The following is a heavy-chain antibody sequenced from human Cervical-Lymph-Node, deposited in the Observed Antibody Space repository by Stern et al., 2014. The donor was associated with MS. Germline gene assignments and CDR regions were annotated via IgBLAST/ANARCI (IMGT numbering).Heavy chain of an antibody. J-gene: IGHJ5*02. V-gene: IGHV2-5*02. Sequence: QVTLRESGPTLVKPTQTLTLTCDFSGFSLTTSGVGVGWIRQPPGKALEWLAFLYWDDEKRYSPSLKNRLSIITDTAKNQVVLTMTNMDPVDTGTYYCAHRSTSVAGAWASWGQGILVVVSS. D-gene: IGHD1-26*01. CDR1: GFSLTTSGVG. CDR2: LYWDDEK. CDR3: AHRSTSVAGAWAS.